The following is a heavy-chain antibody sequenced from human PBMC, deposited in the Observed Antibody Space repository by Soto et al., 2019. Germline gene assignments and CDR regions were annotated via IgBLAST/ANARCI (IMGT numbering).Heavy chain of an antibody. D-gene: IGHD6-13*01. J-gene: IGHJ5*02. V-gene: IGHV4-31*03. CDR2: IYYSGST. CDR1: GGSISSGGYY. CDR3: ARAAHYSSPFRWFDP. Sequence: SETLSLTCTVSGGSISSGGYYWSWISKHPGKGLEWIGYIYYSGSTYYNPSLKSRVTISVDTSKNQFSLKLSSVTAADTAVYYCARAAHYSSPFRWFDPWGQGTLVTVAS.